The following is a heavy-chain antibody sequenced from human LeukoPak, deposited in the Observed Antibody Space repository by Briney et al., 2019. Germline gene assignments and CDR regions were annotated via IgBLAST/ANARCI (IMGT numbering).Heavy chain of an antibody. J-gene: IGHJ4*02. V-gene: IGHV3-48*01. CDR1: GFTFSSYS. CDR3: ARDLVVLGDPGDY. Sequence: PGGSLRLSCAASGFTFSSYSMNWVRQAPGKGLEWVSYISSSSSTIYYADSVKGRFTISRDNAKNSLYLQMNSLRAEDTAVYYCARDLVVLGDPGDYWGQGTLVTVSS. D-gene: IGHD4-17*01. CDR2: ISSSSSTI.